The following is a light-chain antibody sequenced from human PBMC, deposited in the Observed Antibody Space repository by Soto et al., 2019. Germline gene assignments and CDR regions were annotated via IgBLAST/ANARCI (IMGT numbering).Light chain of an antibody. CDR3: QQRSNWPPALT. V-gene: IGKV3-11*01. Sequence: EIVLTQSPATLSLSPGERATLSCRASQSVSSYLAWYQQKPGQAPRLLIYDASNRATDIPARFSGSGSGTDFTLTLSSREPEDFAVYYCQQRSNWPPALTFGGGTKVEIK. CDR2: DAS. CDR1: QSVSSY. J-gene: IGKJ4*02.